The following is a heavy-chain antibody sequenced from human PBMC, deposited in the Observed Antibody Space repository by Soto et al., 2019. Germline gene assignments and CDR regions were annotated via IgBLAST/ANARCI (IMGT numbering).Heavy chain of an antibody. CDR3: ARGPMGYCRRASCYYMAV. CDR2: ISTSSTFI. Sequence: QVQLVESGGGLVKPGGSLRLSCAASGFSFSDYYMSWIRQAPGEGLEWIAYISTSSTFIYYADSMKGRFAISRDNAKNSLYLQMSRLTHEDTALYYCARGPMGYCRRASCYYMAVGGKGTTGTVSS. J-gene: IGHJ6*03. CDR1: GFSFSDYY. D-gene: IGHD2-15*01. V-gene: IGHV3-11*01.